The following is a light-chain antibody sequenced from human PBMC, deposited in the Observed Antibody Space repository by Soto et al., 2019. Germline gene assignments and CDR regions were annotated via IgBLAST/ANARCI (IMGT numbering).Light chain of an antibody. CDR3: SSYAGSNWYV. Sequence: QSALTQPPSASGSPGQSVTISCTGTNSDVGGYNYVSWYQQYPGKAPKLIIYEVNERPSGVPDRFSGSKSGNTASLTVSGLQTADEADYYCSSYAGSNWYVFGTGIKLTVL. CDR2: EVN. V-gene: IGLV2-8*01. CDR1: NSDVGGYNY. J-gene: IGLJ1*01.